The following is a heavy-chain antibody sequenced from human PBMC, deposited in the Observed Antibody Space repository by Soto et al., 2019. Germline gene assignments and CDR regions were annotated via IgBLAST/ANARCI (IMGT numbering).Heavy chain of an antibody. V-gene: IGHV3-30*03. CDR1: GITFNSYG. D-gene: IGHD3-16*02. CDR2: ISNDGSDT. Sequence: QVQLVESGGSVVQPGRSLRLSCAASGITFNSYGIHWVRQAPGKGLEWVALISNDGSDTYYADPVRGRFTISRDNSKNTLYLKMNSLRAEDTAFYYCAGGVWGSNCFYFPFGGQGTLVTVSS. J-gene: IGHJ4*02. CDR3: AGGVWGSNCFYFPF.